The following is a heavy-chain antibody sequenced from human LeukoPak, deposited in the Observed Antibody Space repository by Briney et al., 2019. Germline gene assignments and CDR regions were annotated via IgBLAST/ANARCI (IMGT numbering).Heavy chain of an antibody. CDR2: ISSSSSYI. Sequence: GGSLRLSCAASGFTFSSYSMNGVRQAPGKGREWGSSISSSSSYIYYADSVKGRFTISRDNAKNSLYLQMNSLRTEDTDVYYCARVTTVTTFGFDPWGQGTLVTVSS. CDR3: ARVTTVTTFGFDP. V-gene: IGHV3-21*01. D-gene: IGHD4-11*01. J-gene: IGHJ5*02. CDR1: GFTFSSYS.